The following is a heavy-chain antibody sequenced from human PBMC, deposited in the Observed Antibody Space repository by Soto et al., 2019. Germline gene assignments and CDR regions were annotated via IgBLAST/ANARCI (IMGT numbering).Heavy chain of an antibody. V-gene: IGHV3-33*01. CDR3: ARDCRYSGWYHQPSWSMDV. D-gene: IGHD6-19*01. CDR1: GFTFSSYG. J-gene: IGHJ6*02. CDR2: IWYDGSNK. Sequence: QVQLVESGGGVVQPGRSLRLSCAASGFTFSSYGMHWVRQAPGKGLEWVAVIWYDGSNKYYADSVKGRFTISRDNSKNTLYRQMISLRAEDTAIYYCARDCRYSGWYHQPSWSMDVWGQVATVTVSS.